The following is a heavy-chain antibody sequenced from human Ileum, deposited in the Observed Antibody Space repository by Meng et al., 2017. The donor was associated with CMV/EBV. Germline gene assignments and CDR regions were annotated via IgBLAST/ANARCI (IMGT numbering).Heavy chain of an antibody. CDR1: YTFTDYI. Sequence: YTFTDYIIHWVRQAPGQGLEWMGWINPNSGGTNSAQKFQGRVTMTRDTSINTVYMEVNRLTSDDTAVYYCARVPPPSIAAPGQNWFDPWGQG. V-gene: IGHV1-2*02. CDR3: ARVPPPSIAAPGQNWFDP. CDR2: INPNSGGT. D-gene: IGHD6-25*01. J-gene: IGHJ5*02.